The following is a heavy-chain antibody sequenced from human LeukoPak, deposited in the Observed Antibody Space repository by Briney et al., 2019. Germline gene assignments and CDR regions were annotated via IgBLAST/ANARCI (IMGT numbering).Heavy chain of an antibody. V-gene: IGHV3-23*01. Sequence: GGSLRLSCAASGFTFSTYAMSWVRQAPGKGLEWVTGISGRGDSTYYADSVKGRFTVSRDNSKNTLYLQMNSLRAEDTAVYYCARRYFDYWGQGTLVTVSS. CDR3: ARRYFDY. CDR2: ISGRGDST. J-gene: IGHJ4*02. CDR1: GFTFSTYA.